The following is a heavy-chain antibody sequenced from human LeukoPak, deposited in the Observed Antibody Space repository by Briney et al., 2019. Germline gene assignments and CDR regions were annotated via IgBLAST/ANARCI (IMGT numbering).Heavy chain of an antibody. D-gene: IGHD3-3*01. CDR2: INHSGST. Sequence: SNTLSLTCAVYGGSFSGYYWSCIRQPPGKGLEWIGEINHSGSTNYNSPLKSRLTISADPPKDQFSLRLSSVPVAHTAACYCSRFQSGYCFDSWGQGTLVTVSS. V-gene: IGHV4-34*01. J-gene: IGHJ5*01. CDR1: GGSFSGYY. CDR3: SRFQSGYCFDS.